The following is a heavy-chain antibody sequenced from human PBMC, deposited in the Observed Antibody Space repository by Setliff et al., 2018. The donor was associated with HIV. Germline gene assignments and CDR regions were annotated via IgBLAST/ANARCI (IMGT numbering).Heavy chain of an antibody. Sequence: SETLSLTCTVSYYSIRSEYYWGWVRQPPGKGLEWIGSLYQSGSAYYNPSLKSRVTMSVDTSKDQFSLRLRSVTAADTAVYYCVRLNTFILHTDYWGQGILVTVSS. CDR2: LYQSGSA. CDR1: YYSIRSEYY. D-gene: IGHD2-21*01. V-gene: IGHV4-38-2*02. J-gene: IGHJ4*02. CDR3: VRLNTFILHTDY.